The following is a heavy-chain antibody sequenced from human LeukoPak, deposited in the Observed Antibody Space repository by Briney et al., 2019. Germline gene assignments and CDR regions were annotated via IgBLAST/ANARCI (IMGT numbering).Heavy chain of an antibody. D-gene: IGHD3-10*01. CDR2: IYPGDSDT. J-gene: IGHJ4*02. V-gene: IGHV5-51*01. CDR1: GYSFTSYW. CDR3: ARHISSRRTPWSMVRGADY. Sequence: GESLKISCKGSGYSFTSYWIGWVRQMPGKGLEWMGIIYPGDSDTRYSPSFQGQVTISADKSISTAYLQWSSLKASDTAMYYCARHISSRRTPWSMVRGADYWGQGTLVTVSS.